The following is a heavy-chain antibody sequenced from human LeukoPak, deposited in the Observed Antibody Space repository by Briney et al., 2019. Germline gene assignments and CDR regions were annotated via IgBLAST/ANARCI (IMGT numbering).Heavy chain of an antibody. Sequence: ASVKVSCKASGYTFTGYYMHWVRQAPGQGLEWMGWVNPSSGVTKYAQKFQGRVTMTRDTSISTAYMYLSRLRSDDTAIYYCARDLARASAPMDVWGEGTTVTVSS. CDR1: GYTFTGYY. V-gene: IGHV1-2*02. CDR3: ARDLARASAPMDV. J-gene: IGHJ6*03. CDR2: VNPSSGVT.